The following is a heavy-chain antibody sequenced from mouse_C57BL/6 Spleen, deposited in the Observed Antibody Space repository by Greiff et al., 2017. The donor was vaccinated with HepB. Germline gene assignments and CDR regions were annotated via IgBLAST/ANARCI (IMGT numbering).Heavy chain of an antibody. CDR2: IDPSDSYT. CDR3: ARRGDDGYIDY. D-gene: IGHD2-3*01. J-gene: IGHJ2*01. CDR1: GYTFTSYW. V-gene: IGHV1-59*01. Sequence: QVQLQQPGAELVRPGTSVKLSCKASGYTFTSYWMHWVKQRPGQGLEWIGVIDPSDSYTNYNQKFKGKATLTVDTSSSTAYMQLSSLTSEDSAVYYWARRGDDGYIDYWGQGTTLTVSS.